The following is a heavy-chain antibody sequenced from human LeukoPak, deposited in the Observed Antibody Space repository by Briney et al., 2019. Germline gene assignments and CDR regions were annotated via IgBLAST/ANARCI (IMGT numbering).Heavy chain of an antibody. CDR3: AKELIAARPYYYYGMDV. J-gene: IGHJ6*02. Sequence: GGSLRLSCAASGSTFSSYAMSWVRQAPGKGLEWVSAISGSGGSTYYADSVKGRFTISRDNSKNTLYLQMNSLRAEDTAVYYCAKELIAARPYYYYGMDVWGQGTTVTVSS. CDR2: ISGSGGST. D-gene: IGHD6-6*01. V-gene: IGHV3-23*01. CDR1: GSTFSSYA.